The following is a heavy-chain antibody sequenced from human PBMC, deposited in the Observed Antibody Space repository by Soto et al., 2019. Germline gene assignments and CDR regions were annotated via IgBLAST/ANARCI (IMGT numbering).Heavy chain of an antibody. CDR1: GFTFSSYA. J-gene: IGHJ4*02. D-gene: IGHD3-3*01. CDR3: ASVGLGDGDYFDY. Sequence: QVQLVESGGGVVQPGRSLRLSCAASGFTFSSYAMHWVRQAPGKGLEWVAVISYDGSNKYYADSVKGRFTISRDNSTNTLYLQMNSLRAEDTAVYYCASVGLGDGDYFDYWGQGTLVTVSS. CDR2: ISYDGSNK. V-gene: IGHV3-30-3*01.